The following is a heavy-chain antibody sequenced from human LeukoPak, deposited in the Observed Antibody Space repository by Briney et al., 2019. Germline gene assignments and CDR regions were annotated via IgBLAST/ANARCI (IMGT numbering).Heavy chain of an antibody. CDR2: IYYSGST. CDR3: ARDLQVPAAISGWFDP. V-gene: IGHV4-39*07. Sequence: PSETLSLTCTVSGGSISSSSYYWGWIRQPPGKGLEWIGSIYYSGSTYYNPSLKSRVTISVGTSKNQFSLKLSSVTAADTAVYYCARDLQVPAAISGWFDPWGQGTLVTVSS. CDR1: GGSISSSSYY. J-gene: IGHJ5*02. D-gene: IGHD2-2*01.